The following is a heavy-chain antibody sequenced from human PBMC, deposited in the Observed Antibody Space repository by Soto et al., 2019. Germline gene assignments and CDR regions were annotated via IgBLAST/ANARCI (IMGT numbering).Heavy chain of an antibody. Sequence: GGSLRLSCAASGFTFSSYGMHWVRQAPGKGLEWVAVISYDGSNKYYADSVKGRFTISRDNSKNTLYLQMNSLRAEDTAVYYCAKGQRGGYSYGLYYWGQGTLVTVSS. CDR3: AKGQRGGYSYGLYY. V-gene: IGHV3-30*18. D-gene: IGHD5-18*01. J-gene: IGHJ4*02. CDR1: GFTFSSYG. CDR2: ISYDGSNK.